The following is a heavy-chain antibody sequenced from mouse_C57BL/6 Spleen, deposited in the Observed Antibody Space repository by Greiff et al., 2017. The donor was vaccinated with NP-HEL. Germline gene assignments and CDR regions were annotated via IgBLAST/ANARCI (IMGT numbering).Heavy chain of an antibody. CDR3: ARYDSNYDY. CDR1: GFTFSSYA. CDR2: ISDGGSYT. Sequence: EVHLVESGGGLVKPGGSLKLSCAASGFTFSSYAMSWVRQTPEKRLEWVATISDGGSYTYYPDNVKGRFTISRDNAKNNLYLQMSHLKSEDTAMYYCARYDSNYDYWGQGTTLTVSS. V-gene: IGHV5-4*01. D-gene: IGHD2-5*01. J-gene: IGHJ2*01.